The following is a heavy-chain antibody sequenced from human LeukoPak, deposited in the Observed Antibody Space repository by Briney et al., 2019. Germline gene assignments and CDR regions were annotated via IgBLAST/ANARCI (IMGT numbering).Heavy chain of an antibody. D-gene: IGHD2-2*01. CDR3: ARLDTALYCSSTSCYSPTSRVGFDP. Sequence: ASVKVSCKASGGTFSSYAISWVRQAPGQGLEWMGGIIPIFGTANYAQKFQGRVTITADESTSTAYMVLSSLRSEDTAVYYCARLDTALYCSSTSCYSPTSRVGFDPWGQGTLVTVSS. V-gene: IGHV1-69*13. J-gene: IGHJ5*02. CDR1: GGTFSSYA. CDR2: IIPIFGTA.